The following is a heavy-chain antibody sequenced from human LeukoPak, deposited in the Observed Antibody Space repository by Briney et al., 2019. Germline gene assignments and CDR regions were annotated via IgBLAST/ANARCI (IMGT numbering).Heavy chain of an antibody. J-gene: IGHJ2*01. CDR1: GYSFTTWW. V-gene: IGHV5-51*01. CDR3: ARQDNYGYWYFDL. D-gene: IGHD5-18*01. CDR2: VYPGDSDT. Sequence: GEALKISCKGSGYSFTTWWLGWVRQLPGEGLEWMGVVYPGDSDTRYSPSFQGQVTISVDKSISTAYLQWSSLKASDTAMYYCARQDNYGYWYFDLWGRGTLVTVSS.